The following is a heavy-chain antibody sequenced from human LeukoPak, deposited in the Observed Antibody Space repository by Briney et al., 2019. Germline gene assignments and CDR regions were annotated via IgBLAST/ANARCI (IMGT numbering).Heavy chain of an antibody. J-gene: IGHJ4*02. CDR3: AREGYSYGVYFDY. CDR1: GFTFSSYS. CDR2: IYSGGST. Sequence: QAGGSLRLSCAASGFTFSSYSMNWVRQAPGKGLEWVSVIYSGGSTYYADSVKGRFTISRDNSKNTLYLQMNSLRAEDTAVYYCAREGYSYGVYFDYWGQGTLVTVSS. D-gene: IGHD5-18*01. V-gene: IGHV3-53*01.